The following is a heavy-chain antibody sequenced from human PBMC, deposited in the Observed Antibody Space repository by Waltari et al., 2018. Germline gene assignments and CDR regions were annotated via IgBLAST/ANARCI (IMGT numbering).Heavy chain of an antibody. Sequence: QVQLQESGPGLVKPSETLSLTCTVSGGSISSYYWSWIRQPPGKGLEWIGYIYYSGSTNYTPSLKSRVTISVDTSKNQFSLKLSSVTAADTAVYYCARLIWYPWAFDIWGQGTMVTVSS. CDR2: IYYSGST. CDR3: ARLIWYPWAFDI. J-gene: IGHJ3*02. D-gene: IGHD3-10*01. V-gene: IGHV4-59*01. CDR1: GGSISSYY.